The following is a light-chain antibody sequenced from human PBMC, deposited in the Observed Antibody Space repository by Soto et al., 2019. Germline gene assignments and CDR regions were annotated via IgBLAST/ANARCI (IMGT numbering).Light chain of an antibody. CDR1: KSVSSY. Sequence: EIVLTQSPATLSLSPGEGPTLSCRTRKSVSSYLAWYQQKPGQAPRLLIYDASNRATGIPARFSGSGSGTDFTLTISSLAPEDFAVYYCQQRSNWPRLFTFGPGTKVDIK. CDR2: DAS. CDR3: QQRSNWPRLFT. V-gene: IGKV3-11*01. J-gene: IGKJ3*01.